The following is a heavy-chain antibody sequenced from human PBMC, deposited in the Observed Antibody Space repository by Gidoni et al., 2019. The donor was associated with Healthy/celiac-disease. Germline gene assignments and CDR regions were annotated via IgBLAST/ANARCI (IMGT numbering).Heavy chain of an antibody. D-gene: IGHD2-2*01. CDR2: ISSSVSTI. J-gene: IGHJ6*02. CDR3: ARENIVVVPAAMSLDYYYGMDV. CDR1: GFTFSSYE. V-gene: IGHV3-48*03. Sequence: EVQLVESGGGLVQPGGSLRLSGAAYGFTFSSYEMNWVRQAPGKGLGWVSYISSSVSTIYYADSVKGRFTISRDHAKNSLYLPMNSLRAQDTAVYYCARENIVVVPAAMSLDYYYGMDVWGQGTTVTVSS.